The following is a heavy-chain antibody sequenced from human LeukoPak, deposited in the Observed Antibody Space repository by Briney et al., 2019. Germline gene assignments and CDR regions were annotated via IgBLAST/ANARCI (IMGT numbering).Heavy chain of an antibody. CDR2: ISAYNGNT. Sequence: ASVKVSCKASGYTFTSYGISWVRQAPGQGLEWMGWISAYNGNTNYAQKLQGRVTMATDTSTSTAYTELRSLRSDDTAVYYCARDQISDGSGIYYSWGQGTLVTVPS. J-gene: IGHJ4*02. V-gene: IGHV1-18*01. CDR1: GYTFTSYG. D-gene: IGHD3-10*01. CDR3: ARDQISDGSGIYYS.